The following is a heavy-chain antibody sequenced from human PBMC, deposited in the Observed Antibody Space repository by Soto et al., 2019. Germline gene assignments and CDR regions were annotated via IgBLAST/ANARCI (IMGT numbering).Heavy chain of an antibody. Sequence: PGGSLRLSCAASGFTFSSYTMNWVRQAPGKGLEWVSSISSSGSYIHYADSVKGRFTISRDNAKNSLFLQMDSLRAEDTAVHYCARDVETSMDGLNYFDPWGQGTLVTVSS. CDR2: ISSSGSYI. CDR3: ARDVETSMDGLNYFDP. CDR1: GFTFSSYT. V-gene: IGHV3-21*01. D-gene: IGHD5-18*01. J-gene: IGHJ5*02.